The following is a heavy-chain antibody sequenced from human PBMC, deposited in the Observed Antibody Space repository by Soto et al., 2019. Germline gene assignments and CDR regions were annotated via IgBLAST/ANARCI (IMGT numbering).Heavy chain of an antibody. V-gene: IGHV3-33*01. CDR2: IWYDGSNK. D-gene: IGHD6-13*01. J-gene: IGHJ3*02. Sequence: GGSLRLSCAASGFTFSSYGMHWVRQAPGKGLEWVAVIWYDGSNKYYADSVKGRFTISRDNSKNTLYLQMNSLRAEDTAVYYSARDSSWTNDAFDIWGQGTMVTVSS. CDR3: ARDSSWTNDAFDI. CDR1: GFTFSSYG.